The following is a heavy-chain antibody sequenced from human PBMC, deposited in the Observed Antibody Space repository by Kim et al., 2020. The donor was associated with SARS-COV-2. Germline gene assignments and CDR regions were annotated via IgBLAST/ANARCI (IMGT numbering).Heavy chain of an antibody. Sequence: GRYSYYVDCVKGRFTNSRDNAKNSLYLQMNSLSVEDTALYYCATGGSYGVFWGQGTLVTVSS. CDR3: ATGGSYGVF. V-gene: IGHV3-7*01. CDR2: GRYS. D-gene: IGHD5-18*01. J-gene: IGHJ4*02.